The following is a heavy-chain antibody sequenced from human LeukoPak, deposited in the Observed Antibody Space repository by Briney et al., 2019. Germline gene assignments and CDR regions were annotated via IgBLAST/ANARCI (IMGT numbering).Heavy chain of an antibody. CDR2: IYYSGST. J-gene: IGHJ6*02. CDR3: ARDQGAYVDV. Sequence: SETLSLTCTVSGGSIRIGDYYWSWIRQPPGEGLEWIGYIYYSGSTYYNPSLKSRVTISVDTSKNQFSLKLSSVTAADTAVYYCARDQGAYVDVWGQGTTVTVSS. V-gene: IGHV4-30-4*01. CDR1: GGSIRIGDYY. D-gene: IGHD2-2*01.